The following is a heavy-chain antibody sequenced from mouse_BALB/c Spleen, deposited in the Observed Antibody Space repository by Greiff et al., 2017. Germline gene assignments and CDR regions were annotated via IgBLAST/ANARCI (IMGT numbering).Heavy chain of an antibody. CDR1: GYTFTNYW. CDR2: IYPGGGYT. J-gene: IGHJ4*01. Sequence: QVQLKQSGAELVRPGTSVKISCKASGYTFTNYWLGWVKQRPGHGLEWIGDIYPGGGYTNYNEKFKGKATLTADTSSSTAYMQLSSLTSEDSAVYFCAIGGDEDYYAMDYWGQGTSVTVSS. CDR3: AIGGDEDYYAMDY. V-gene: IGHV1-63*02. D-gene: IGHD1-1*02.